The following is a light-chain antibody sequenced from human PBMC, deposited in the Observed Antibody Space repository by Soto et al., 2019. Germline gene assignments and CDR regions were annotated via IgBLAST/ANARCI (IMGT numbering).Light chain of an antibody. V-gene: IGKV1-39*01. CDR3: HQNYTTRLYT. CDR2: AAS. Sequence: DILLTQSPTSLSASVGDTVTITCRASQSISINLNWYQHRPGEAPKVLIYAASTLATGAPSRFSGTGVGTDFTLTISSLQLEDFATYYCHQNYTTRLYTFGQGTKLEFK. J-gene: IGKJ2*01. CDR1: QSISIN.